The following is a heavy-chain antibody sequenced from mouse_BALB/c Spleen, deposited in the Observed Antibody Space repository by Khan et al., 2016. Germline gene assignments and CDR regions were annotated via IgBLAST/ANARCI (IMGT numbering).Heavy chain of an antibody. Sequence: EVQLQESGGGLVQPGGSLKLSCAASGFDFSRYWMNWVRQAPGKGLEWIGEINPDSSTINYAPSLKDKFIISRDNAKNTLYLQMSKVRSEDTALYYCARLHYYGYAGYCGQGTTLTVSS. CDR1: GFDFSRYW. CDR2: INPDSSTI. V-gene: IGHV4-1*02. CDR3: ARLHYYGYAGY. D-gene: IGHD1-2*01. J-gene: IGHJ2*01.